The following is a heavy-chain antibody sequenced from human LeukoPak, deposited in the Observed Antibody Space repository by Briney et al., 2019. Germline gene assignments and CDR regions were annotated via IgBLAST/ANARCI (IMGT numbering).Heavy chain of an antibody. D-gene: IGHD3-22*01. V-gene: IGHV1-8*02. Sequence: ASVKVSCKASGYTFTSYGISWVRQATGQGLEWMGWMSPNSGNTGYAQKFQGRVTMTRNTSISTAYMELSSLKSEDTAVYYCARAPFYFDSSGWDWGQGTLVTVSS. J-gene: IGHJ4*02. CDR1: GYTFTSYG. CDR2: MSPNSGNT. CDR3: ARAPFYFDSSGWD.